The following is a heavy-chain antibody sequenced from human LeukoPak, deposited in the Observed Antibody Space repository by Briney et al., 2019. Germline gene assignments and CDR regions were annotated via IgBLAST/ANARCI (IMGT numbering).Heavy chain of an antibody. CDR3: AKTYYYDSSDSQGAFDI. Sequence: PGGSLRLSCAASGFTFSSYGMHWVRQAPSKGLEWVAVISYDGSNKYYADSVKGRFTISRDNSKNTLYLQMNSLRAEDTAVYYCAKTYYYDSSDSQGAFDIWGQGTMVTVSS. CDR2: ISYDGSNK. J-gene: IGHJ3*02. D-gene: IGHD3-22*01. CDR1: GFTFSSYG. V-gene: IGHV3-30*18.